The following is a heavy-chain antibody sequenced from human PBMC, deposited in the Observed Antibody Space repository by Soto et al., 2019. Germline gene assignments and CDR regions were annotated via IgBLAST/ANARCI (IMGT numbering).Heavy chain of an antibody. CDR3: AKARIQIWLPRAYYYGMDV. D-gene: IGHD5-18*01. CDR1: GGSISSSSYY. CDR2: IYYSGST. V-gene: IGHV4-39*01. J-gene: IGHJ6*02. Sequence: THTRSLTCTVSGGSISSSSYYLCRRHHAPGKGLEWIGSIYYSGSTYYNPYLKSRVTISVDTSKNQFYLKLSSVTAADTAVYYCAKARIQIWLPRAYYYGMDVWGQGTTVS.